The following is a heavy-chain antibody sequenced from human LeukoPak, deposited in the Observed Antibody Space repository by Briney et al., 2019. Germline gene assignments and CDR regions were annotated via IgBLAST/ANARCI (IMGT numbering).Heavy chain of an antibody. Sequence: GGSLRLSCAASGFTFSSYAMSWVRQAPGKGLEWVSGISGSDGITYYAGSVKGRFTISRDNSKNTLYLQMNSLRAEDTAVYFCARRPQGYYYFDDWGQGALVTVSS. J-gene: IGHJ4*02. CDR2: ISGSDGIT. V-gene: IGHV3-23*01. D-gene: IGHD1-26*01. CDR3: ARRPQGYYYFDD. CDR1: GFTFSSYA.